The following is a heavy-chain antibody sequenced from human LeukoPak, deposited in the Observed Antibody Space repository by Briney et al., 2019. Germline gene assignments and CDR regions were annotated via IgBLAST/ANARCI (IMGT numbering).Heavy chain of an antibody. D-gene: IGHD6-13*01. Sequence: SETLSLTCTVSGGSISSYYWSWIRQPPGKGLEWIGYIYYSGSTNYNPSLKSRVTISVDTSKNQFSLKLSSVTAADTAVYYCARYDSSSWHEYFQHWGQGTLVTVSS. CDR1: GGSISSYY. CDR3: ARYDSSSWHEYFQH. V-gene: IGHV4-59*12. J-gene: IGHJ1*01. CDR2: IYYSGST.